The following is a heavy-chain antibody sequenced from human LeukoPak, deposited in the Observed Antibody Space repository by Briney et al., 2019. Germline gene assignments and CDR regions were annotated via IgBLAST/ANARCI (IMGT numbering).Heavy chain of an antibody. CDR1: GFTFRSYA. Sequence: PGGSLRLSCAASGFTFRSYAMHWVRQAPGKGLGWVAVISYDGSNKYYVDSVKGRFTISRDNSKNTLYLQMNSLRAEDTAVYYCAKVAYSSSWYSFRPYYYYYMDVWGKGTTVTISS. CDR2: ISYDGSNK. J-gene: IGHJ6*03. CDR3: AKVAYSSSWYSFRPYYYYYMDV. V-gene: IGHV3-30*04. D-gene: IGHD6-13*01.